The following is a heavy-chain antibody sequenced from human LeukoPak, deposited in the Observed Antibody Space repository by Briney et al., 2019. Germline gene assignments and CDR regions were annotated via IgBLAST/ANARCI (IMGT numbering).Heavy chain of an antibody. Sequence: SGPTLLQPTPTLTLTCTFSGLSLRTRGGGVGWIRQPPEKALEWLTLIYWDEYKRYSPSLKSRKTITQEKSKTQVGRTMPNIDPVDTATYYCAHRDPRIAAAGMVYWGQGTLVTVSS. D-gene: IGHD6-13*01. CDR3: AHRDPRIAAAGMVY. CDR2: IYWDEYK. J-gene: IGHJ4*02. V-gene: IGHV2-5*02. CDR1: GLSLRTRGGG.